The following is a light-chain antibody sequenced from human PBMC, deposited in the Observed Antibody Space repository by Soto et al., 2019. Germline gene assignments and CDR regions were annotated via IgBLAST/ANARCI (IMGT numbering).Light chain of an antibody. J-gene: IGLJ1*01. V-gene: IGLV2-14*01. CDR1: GRDIGAYDY. Sequence: QSVLTQPASVSGSPGQSITISCTGSGRDIGAYDYVSWYQQHPGKAPKLLIYGVKNRPSGVSYRFSASKSAFTASLPISGLQADDEAPYYCSSNTTSDFYVFGPGTKLTVL. CDR3: SSNTTSDFYV. CDR2: GVK.